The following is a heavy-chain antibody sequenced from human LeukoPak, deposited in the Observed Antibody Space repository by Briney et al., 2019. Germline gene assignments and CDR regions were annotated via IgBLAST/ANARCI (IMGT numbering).Heavy chain of an antibody. J-gene: IGHJ4*02. CDR1: GFTFSSYS. CDR2: ISSSSSYI. Sequence: GGSLRLSCAASGFTFSSYSMNWVRQAPGKGLEWVSSISSSSSYIYYADSVKGRFTISRDNAKNSLYLQMNSLRAEDTAVYYCARDFSGGGAGAELIWFGELIPFDYWGQGTLVTVSS. V-gene: IGHV3-21*01. D-gene: IGHD3-10*01. CDR3: ARDFSGGGAGAELIWFGELIPFDY.